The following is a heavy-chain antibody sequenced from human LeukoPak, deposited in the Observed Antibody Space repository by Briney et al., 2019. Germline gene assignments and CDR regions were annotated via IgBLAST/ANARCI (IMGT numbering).Heavy chain of an antibody. Sequence: GGSLGPSVEALGSTFSANARAWFRRPPGKGRDWAPPISVSGCSTYYADSVKGRFTISRDNSKNTLYLQMNSLRAEDTAVYYCARILELGVVRTFDYWGQGTLVTVSS. J-gene: IGHJ4*02. CDR1: GSTFSANA. D-gene: IGHD3-3*01. V-gene: IGHV3-23*01. CDR3: ARILELGVVRTFDY. CDR2: ISVSGCST.